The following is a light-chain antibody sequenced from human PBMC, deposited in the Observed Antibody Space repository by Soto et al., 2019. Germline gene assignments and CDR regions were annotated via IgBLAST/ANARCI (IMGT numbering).Light chain of an antibody. Sequence: DIQMTQSPSSLSASVGDRVTITCRASRSISSYLNWYQQKPGKAPKLLIYAASSLQRGVPSRFSGSGSGTDFTLTISSLQPEDFATYYCQQSYSTPWTFGQGTKVDIK. V-gene: IGKV1-39*01. J-gene: IGKJ1*01. CDR3: QQSYSTPWT. CDR2: AAS. CDR1: RSISSY.